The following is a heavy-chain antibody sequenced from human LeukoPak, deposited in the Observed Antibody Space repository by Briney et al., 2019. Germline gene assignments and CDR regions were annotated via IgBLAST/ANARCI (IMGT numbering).Heavy chain of an antibody. CDR3: ARDHEPHGFDY. D-gene: IGHD1-14*01. Sequence: SETLSLTCTVSGGSISSYYWSWIRQPPGKGLEWIGYIYYSGSTNYNPSLKSRVTISVDTSKNQFSLKLSSVTAADTAVYYCARDHEPHGFDYWGRGTLVTVSS. J-gene: IGHJ4*02. CDR2: IYYSGST. V-gene: IGHV4-59*01. CDR1: GGSISSYY.